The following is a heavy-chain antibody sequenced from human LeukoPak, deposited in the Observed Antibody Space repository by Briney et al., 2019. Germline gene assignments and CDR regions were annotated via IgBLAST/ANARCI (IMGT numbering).Heavy chain of an antibody. J-gene: IGHJ4*02. CDR1: GFTFNTYA. CDR3: AKDYCESTRCSLFDS. V-gene: IGHV3-23*01. Sequence: GGSLRLSCVASGFTFNTYAMTWVRQAPGKGLEWVAPIRGHSGNILYADFVRGRFTISRDNSKNTVSLQMNNLSVEDTAVYFCAKDYCESTRCSLFDSWGQGSPVTASS. CDR2: IRGHSGNI. D-gene: IGHD2-2*01.